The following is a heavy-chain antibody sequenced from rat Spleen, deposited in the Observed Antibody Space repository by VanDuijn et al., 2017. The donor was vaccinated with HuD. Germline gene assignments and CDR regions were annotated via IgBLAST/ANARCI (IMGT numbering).Heavy chain of an antibody. Sequence: EVQLQESGPGLVKPSQSLSLTCSVTGSSIASGYGWNWIRKFPGNKLEWMGYINSAGNTLYNPSLKSRISITRDTSKNQFFLQVNSVTTEDTATYYCTRDGLPGYNWNYVMDAWGQGASVTVSS. CDR1: GSSIASGYG. V-gene: IGHV3-3*01. CDR3: TRDGLPGYNWNYVMDA. J-gene: IGHJ4*01. D-gene: IGHD1-4*01. CDR2: INSAGNT.